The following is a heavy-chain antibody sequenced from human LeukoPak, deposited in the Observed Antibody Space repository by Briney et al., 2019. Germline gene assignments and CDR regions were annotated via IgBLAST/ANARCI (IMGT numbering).Heavy chain of an antibody. CDR1: GYTFTSYG. CDR3: ARSPSWGSSGREGFDY. D-gene: IGHD6-19*01. J-gene: IGHJ4*02. CDR2: ISAYNGNT. V-gene: IGHV1-18*01. Sequence: GASVKVSCKASGYTFTSYGISWVRQAPGQGLEWMGWISAYNGNTNYAQKLQGRVTMSTDTSTSTAYMELRSLRSDDTAVYYCARSPSWGSSGREGFDYWGQGTLVTVSS.